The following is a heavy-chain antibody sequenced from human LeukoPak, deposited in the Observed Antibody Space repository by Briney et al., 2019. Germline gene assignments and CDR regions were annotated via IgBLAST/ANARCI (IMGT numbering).Heavy chain of an antibody. Sequence: KASETLSLTCAVYGGSFSGYYWSWIRQPPGKGLEWIGEINHSGSTNYNPSLKSRVTISVDTSKNQFSLKLGSVTAADTAVYYCARRPIVVVNRDGDDAFDIWGQGTMVTVSS. CDR1: GGSFSGYY. D-gene: IGHD3-22*01. CDR3: ARRPIVVVNRDGDDAFDI. V-gene: IGHV4-34*01. J-gene: IGHJ3*02. CDR2: INHSGST.